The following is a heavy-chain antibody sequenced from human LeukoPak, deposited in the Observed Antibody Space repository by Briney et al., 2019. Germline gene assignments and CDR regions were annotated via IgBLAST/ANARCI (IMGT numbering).Heavy chain of an antibody. CDR3: ARAGYSGSDFSV. D-gene: IGHD5-12*01. V-gene: IGHV4-59*01. CDR2: IYHSGST. J-gene: IGHJ6*03. CDR1: GGSLSSYY. Sequence: SETLSLTCSVSGGSLSSYYWSWIRQSPGKGLEWIGYIYHSGSTNYNPSLKSRVTISVDTSENQFSLKLGSVTAADTAVYYCARAGYSGSDFSVWGKGTTVTVSS.